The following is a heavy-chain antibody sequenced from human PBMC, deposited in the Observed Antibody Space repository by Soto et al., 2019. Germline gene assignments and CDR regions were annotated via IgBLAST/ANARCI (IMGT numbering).Heavy chain of an antibody. CDR2: IRSKAYGGTT. J-gene: IGHJ5*02. CDR1: GFTFGDYA. V-gene: IGHV3-49*03. CDR3: TRDRGYCSGGSCYKWFDP. Sequence: PGGSLRLSCTASGFTFGDYAMSWFRQAPGKGLEWVGFIRSKAYGGTTEYAASVKGRFTISRDDSKSIAYLQMNSLKTEDTAVYYCTRDRGYCSGGSCYKWFDPWGQGTLVTVSS. D-gene: IGHD2-15*01.